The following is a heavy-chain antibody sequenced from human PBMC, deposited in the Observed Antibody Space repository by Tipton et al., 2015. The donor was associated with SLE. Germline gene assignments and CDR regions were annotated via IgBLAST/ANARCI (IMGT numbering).Heavy chain of an antibody. J-gene: IGHJ3*02. CDR2: TYYRSKWYN. V-gene: IGHV6-1*01. Sequence: GLVKPSQTLSLTCAISGDSVSSNSAAWNWIRQSPSRGLEWLGRTYYRSKWYNDYAVSVQSRITVNPDTSKNQFSLKLSSVTAADTAVYYCARGRKPIWFGDLGAFDIWGQGTMVTVSS. CDR3: ARGRKPIWFGDLGAFDI. D-gene: IGHD3-10*01. CDR1: GDSVSSNSAA.